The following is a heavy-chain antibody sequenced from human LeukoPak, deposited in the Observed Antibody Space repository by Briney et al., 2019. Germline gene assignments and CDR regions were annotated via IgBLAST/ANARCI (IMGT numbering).Heavy chain of an antibody. J-gene: IGHJ4*02. Sequence: SETLSLTCTVSGYSITSGYNWAWIRQPPGKVLEWIGSIYHSGSAYYNPSLKSRVTISVDTSKNQFSLKLSSVTAANTAVYYCVRYCSSTTCYTRSVDYWGQGTLVTVSS. D-gene: IGHD2-2*02. CDR2: IYHSGSA. V-gene: IGHV4-38-2*02. CDR1: GYSITSGYN. CDR3: VRYCSSTTCYTRSVDY.